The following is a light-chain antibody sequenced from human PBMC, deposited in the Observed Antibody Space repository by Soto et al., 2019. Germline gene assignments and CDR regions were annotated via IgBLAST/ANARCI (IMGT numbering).Light chain of an antibody. Sequence: IRMTQSPSSFSASTGDRVTITCRASQGISRSLAWYQQKPGKAPKLLIYAASSLQSGVPSRFSGSGFGTDFTLTISSLQPEDSAIYYCQQADTFPITFGQGTRLEIK. CDR3: QQADTFPIT. CDR1: QGISRS. CDR2: AAS. V-gene: IGKV1D-12*01. J-gene: IGKJ5*01.